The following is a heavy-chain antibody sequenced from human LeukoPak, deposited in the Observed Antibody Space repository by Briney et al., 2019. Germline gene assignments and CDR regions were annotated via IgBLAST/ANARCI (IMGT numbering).Heavy chain of an antibody. Sequence: GASVKVSCKTSEYTFTGYYIHWVRQAPGQGLEWMGWINPNSGDTNYAQKFQGRVTMTRDTSISTAYMELSRLTSDDTAVYSCNAISVTGTFDYWGQGTLVTVSS. CDR1: EYTFTGYY. CDR2: INPNSGDT. J-gene: IGHJ4*02. D-gene: IGHD6-19*01. V-gene: IGHV1-2*02. CDR3: NAISVTGTFDY.